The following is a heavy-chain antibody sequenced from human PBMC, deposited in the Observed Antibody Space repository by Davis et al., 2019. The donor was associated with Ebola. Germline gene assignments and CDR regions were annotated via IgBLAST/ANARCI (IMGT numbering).Heavy chain of an antibody. CDR1: GYTFTSYG. CDR2: ISAYNGNT. CDR3: ARDSCSSTSCPMYYYGMDV. J-gene: IGHJ6*02. Sequence: AASVKVSCKASGYTFTSYGISWVRQAPGQGLEWMGWISAYNGNTNYAQKLQGRVTMTTDTSTSTAYMELSRLRSDDTAVYYCARDSCSSTSCPMYYYGMDVWGQGTTVTVSS. V-gene: IGHV1-18*01. D-gene: IGHD2-2*01.